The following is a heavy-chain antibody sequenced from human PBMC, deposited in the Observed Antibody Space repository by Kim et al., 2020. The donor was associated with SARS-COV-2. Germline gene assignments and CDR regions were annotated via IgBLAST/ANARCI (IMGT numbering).Heavy chain of an antibody. CDR2: ISSSGTYT. Sequence: GGSLRLSCAASGINFSYYYMSWIRQAPGKGLEWVPYISSSGTYTKYADSLKGRFTISRDNAENSLYLEMNSLRAEDTAVYYCVRVAVGASSWYYFDSWG. V-gene: IGHV3-11*05. CDR3: VRVAVGASSWYYFDS. J-gene: IGHJ4*01. D-gene: IGHD6-13*01. CDR1: GINFSYYY.